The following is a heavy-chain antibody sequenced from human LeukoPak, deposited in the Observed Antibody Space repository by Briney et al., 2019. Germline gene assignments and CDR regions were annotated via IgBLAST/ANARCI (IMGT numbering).Heavy chain of an antibody. V-gene: IGHV3-33*06. D-gene: IGHD6-19*01. CDR1: GFTFSSYG. CDR3: ANLWYSSGWYDFDIYYYGMDV. J-gene: IGHJ6*02. Sequence: PGGSLRLSCAASGFTFSSYGMHWVRQAPGKGLEWVAVIWYDGSNKYYADSVKGRFTISRDNSKNTLYLQMNSLRAEDTAVYYCANLWYSSGWYDFDIYYYGMDVWGQGTTVTVSS. CDR2: IWYDGSNK.